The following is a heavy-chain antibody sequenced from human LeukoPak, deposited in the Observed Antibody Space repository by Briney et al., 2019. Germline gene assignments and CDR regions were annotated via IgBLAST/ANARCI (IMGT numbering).Heavy chain of an antibody. J-gene: IGHJ4*02. CDR3: ARVSNYDLLTGYFDF. CDR2: IIPAFGTA. Sequence: SVKVSCKASGGTFSNYTFTWVRQAPGQGLEWMGGIIPAFGTATYAQKFQGRVTITADESTSTGYMELSSLRSEDTAVYYCARVSNYDLLTGYFDFWGQGTLVTVS. V-gene: IGHV1-69*13. CDR1: GGTFSNYT. D-gene: IGHD3-9*01.